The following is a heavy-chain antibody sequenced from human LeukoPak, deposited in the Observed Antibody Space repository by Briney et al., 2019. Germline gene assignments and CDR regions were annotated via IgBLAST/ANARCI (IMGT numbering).Heavy chain of an antibody. J-gene: IGHJ4*02. Sequence: ASVKVSCKTSGYTFSEFFMHCVRQAPGRGLEWMGRINPKSGGTNFAQKFQGRVTVTRDTTNSVVYMELTSLTSDDTAVYSCARGRTTTDHWGQGTLVTVSS. V-gene: IGHV1-2*06. CDR3: ARGRTTTDH. CDR2: INPKSGGT. CDR1: GYTFSEFF. D-gene: IGHD1-1*01.